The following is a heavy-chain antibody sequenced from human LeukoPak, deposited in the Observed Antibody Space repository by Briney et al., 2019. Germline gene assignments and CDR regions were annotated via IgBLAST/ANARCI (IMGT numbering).Heavy chain of an antibody. Sequence: GGSLRLSCAASGFTFSSYAMSWVRQAPGKGLEWVSGISGSGGSADYVDSVKGRFTISRDNSKNTLYLQMNSLRAEDTAVYYCARDLYSSGWYGGYYYYGMDVWGQGTTVTVSS. J-gene: IGHJ6*02. D-gene: IGHD6-19*01. CDR3: ARDLYSSGWYGGYYYYGMDV. V-gene: IGHV3-23*01. CDR2: ISGSGGSA. CDR1: GFTFSSYA.